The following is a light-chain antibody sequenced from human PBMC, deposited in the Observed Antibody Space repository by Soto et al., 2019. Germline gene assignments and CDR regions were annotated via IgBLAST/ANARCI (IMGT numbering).Light chain of an antibody. CDR3: QQYHSYPAS. Sequence: DIPMAQSPSSLSASVGDRVTITCRASQGISSFLAWFQQKPGKAPKSLIYDASTLQSGVSSRFSGSGSDTHFTLTSSSLQPEDFATYYCQQYHSYPASFGQGTKVEIK. CDR2: DAS. J-gene: IGKJ1*01. CDR1: QGISSF. V-gene: IGKV1-16*01.